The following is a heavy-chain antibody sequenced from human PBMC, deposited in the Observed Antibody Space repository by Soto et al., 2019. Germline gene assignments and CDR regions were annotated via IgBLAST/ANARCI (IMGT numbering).Heavy chain of an antibody. CDR2: IIPIFGTP. J-gene: IGHJ6*02. CDR1: GGPVISYS. D-gene: IGHD3-3*01. Sequence: QVQLVQPGAEMKKPGSSVTVSCKVFGGPVISYSFSWVRQSPGQGPEWMGGIIPIFGTPNYAQKFQGRVTITADGSTSTAYMELSSVRSGGTGVYYCAGGVWRGYSEYYYGMDVWGQGSTVPVSS. CDR3: AGGVWRGYSEYYYGMDV. V-gene: IGHV1-69*01.